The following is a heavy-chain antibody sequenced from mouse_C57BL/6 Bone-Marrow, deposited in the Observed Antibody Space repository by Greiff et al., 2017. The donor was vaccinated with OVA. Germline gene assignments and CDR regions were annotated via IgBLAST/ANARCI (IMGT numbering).Heavy chain of an antibody. J-gene: IGHJ3*01. CDR2: IDPSDSYT. CDR3: ALLRY. CDR1: GYTFTSYW. D-gene: IGHD1-1*01. Sequence: VQLQQSGAELVMPGASVKLSCKASGYTFTSYWMHWVKQRPGQGLEWIGEIDPSDSYTNYNQKFKGKSTLTVDKSSSTAYMQLSSLTSEDSAVYYCALLRYWGQGTLVTVSA. V-gene: IGHV1-69*01.